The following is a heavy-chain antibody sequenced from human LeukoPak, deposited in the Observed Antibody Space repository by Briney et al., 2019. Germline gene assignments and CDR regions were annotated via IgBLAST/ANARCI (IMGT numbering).Heavy chain of an antibody. V-gene: IGHV4-59*12. CDR3: ARPRARYGSGRSYSYFDY. CDR2: IYDTGST. CDR1: GGSISSYF. D-gene: IGHD3-10*01. J-gene: IGHJ4*02. Sequence: SETLSLTCTVSGGSISSYFWSWIRQPPGKGLEWIGNIYDTGSTNYNPSLKSRVTISVDMSKNHFSLKLSSVTAAHTAVYYCARPRARYGSGRSYSYFDYWGQGTLVTVSS.